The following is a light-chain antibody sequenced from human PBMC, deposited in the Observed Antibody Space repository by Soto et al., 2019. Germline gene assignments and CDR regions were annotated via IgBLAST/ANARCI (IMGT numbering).Light chain of an antibody. CDR3: CSCGGSVYV. CDR1: SSDVGGYNY. V-gene: IGLV2-11*01. Sequence: QSALTQPHSVSGSPGQSVAISCSGTSSDVGGYNYVSWYQQHPGKAPKLIIFDVNKRPSGVPDRFSGSKSGSTASLTISGLQAEDEADYYCCSCGGSVYVVGTGTKLTVL. CDR2: DVN. J-gene: IGLJ1*01.